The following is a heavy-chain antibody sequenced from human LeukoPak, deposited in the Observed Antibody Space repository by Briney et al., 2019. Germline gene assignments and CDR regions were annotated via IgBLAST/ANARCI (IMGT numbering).Heavy chain of an antibody. CDR3: TRVDHVDGGLDY. Sequence: GGSLRLSCAASEFTFSSYWMHWVRQAPGKGLVWVSRINSDGTSTRYADSVKGRFTISRDNAKNTLYLQMNGLKTEDTAVYYCTRVDHVDGGLDYWGQGTLVTVSS. CDR1: EFTFSSYW. D-gene: IGHD1-14*01. V-gene: IGHV3-74*01. J-gene: IGHJ4*02. CDR2: INSDGTST.